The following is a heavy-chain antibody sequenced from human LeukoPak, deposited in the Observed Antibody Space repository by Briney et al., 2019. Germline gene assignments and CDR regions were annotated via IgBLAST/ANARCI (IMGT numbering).Heavy chain of an antibody. V-gene: IGHV3-30-3*01. Sequence: GRSLRLSCAASGFTFSSYAMHWVRQAPGKGLEWVAVISYDGSNKYYADSVKGRFTISRDNSKNTLYLQMNSLRAEDTAVYYCARDGGYCSSTSCYGPFDYWGQGTLVTVSS. CDR1: GFTFSSYA. CDR2: ISYDGSNK. J-gene: IGHJ4*02. D-gene: IGHD2-2*01. CDR3: ARDGGYCSSTSCYGPFDY.